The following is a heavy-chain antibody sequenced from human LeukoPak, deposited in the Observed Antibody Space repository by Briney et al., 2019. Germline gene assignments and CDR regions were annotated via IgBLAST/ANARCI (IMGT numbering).Heavy chain of an antibody. CDR3: ARAPPRGPEYFQH. Sequence: GGSPRLSCAASGFTFSSYWMSWVRQAPGKGLEWVANIKQDGSEKYYVDSVKGRFTISRDNAKNSLYLQMNSLRAEDTAVYYCARAPPRGPEYFQHWGQGTLVTVSS. CDR1: GFTFSSYW. V-gene: IGHV3-7*01. J-gene: IGHJ1*01. D-gene: IGHD1-14*01. CDR2: IKQDGSEK.